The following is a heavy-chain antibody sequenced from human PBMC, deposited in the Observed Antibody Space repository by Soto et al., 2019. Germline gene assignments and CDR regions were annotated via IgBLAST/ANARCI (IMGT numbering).Heavy chain of an antibody. CDR2: IWYDGSNK. V-gene: IGHV3-33*01. D-gene: IGHD2-21*01. J-gene: IGHJ6*02. CDR1: GFTFSSYG. Sequence: HLVGSLRLSCAASGFTFSSYGMHWVRQAPGKGLEWVAVIWYDGSNKYYADSVKGRLTISRDNSKNTLYLQMNSLRAEDTAVYYCARDRLGYYYYGMDVWGQGTTVTVSS. CDR3: ARDRLGYYYYGMDV.